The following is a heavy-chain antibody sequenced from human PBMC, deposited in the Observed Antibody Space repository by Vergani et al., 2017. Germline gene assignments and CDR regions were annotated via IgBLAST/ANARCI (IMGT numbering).Heavy chain of an antibody. V-gene: IGHV5-51*01. Sequence: EVELVQSGPDMRKPGESLKISCKGSEYSFGNYWIGWVRQRPGKGLEWMGIIYPADSDTRYSPSFQGQVTISADKSISTAFLQWDSLKASDTALYYCARHTTYTDSWGQGTLVTVSS. CDR1: EYSFGNYW. J-gene: IGHJ4*02. CDR2: IYPADSDT. CDR3: ARHTTYTDS. D-gene: IGHD1-1*01.